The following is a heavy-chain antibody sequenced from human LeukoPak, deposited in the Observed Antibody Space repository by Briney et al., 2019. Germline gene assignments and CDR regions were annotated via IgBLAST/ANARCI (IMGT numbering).Heavy chain of an antibody. J-gene: IGHJ4*02. D-gene: IGHD5-18*01. CDR3: ARGERGYSYGPYYFDY. V-gene: IGHV4-59*01. Sequence: PSETLSLTCTVSGGSISSYYWSWIRQPPGKGLEWIGYIYYSGSTNYNPSLKSRVTISVDTSKNQFSLKLSSVTAADTAVYYCARGERGYSYGPYYFDYWGQGTLVTVSS. CDR1: GGSISSYY. CDR2: IYYSGST.